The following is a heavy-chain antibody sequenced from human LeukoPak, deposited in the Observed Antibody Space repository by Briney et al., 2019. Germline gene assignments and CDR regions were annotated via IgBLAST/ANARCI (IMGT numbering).Heavy chain of an antibody. J-gene: IGHJ4*02. CDR3: AKRTGGTYGEFDF. D-gene: IGHD1-26*01. CDR2: ISYGGDVT. Sequence: GGSLRLSCAASGFTFSDYGMSWVRQVPGKGPEWVSAISYGGDVTSYADSVKGRFTISRENSKSTLFLQMNSLRAEDTALYYCAKRTGGTYGEFDFWGQGTLVTVSS. V-gene: IGHV3-23*01. CDR1: GFTFSDYG.